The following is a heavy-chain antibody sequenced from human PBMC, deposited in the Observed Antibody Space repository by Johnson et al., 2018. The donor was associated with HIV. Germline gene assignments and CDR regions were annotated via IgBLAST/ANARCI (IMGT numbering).Heavy chain of an antibody. CDR1: GFTFSSYA. Sequence: QVRLVESGGGVVQPGRSLRPSCAASGFTFSSYAQHCVRQPPGTGLDRVAVISYDGDDTHYGHSVAGRFTIYRDNSKKTLYLQMNSLRPEDTAVYCCAKDAGSGSSWEFAFDIWGQGTMVTVSS. D-gene: IGHD3-10*01. V-gene: IGHV3-30*04. CDR2: ISYDGDDT. CDR3: AKDAGSGSSWEFAFDI. J-gene: IGHJ3*02.